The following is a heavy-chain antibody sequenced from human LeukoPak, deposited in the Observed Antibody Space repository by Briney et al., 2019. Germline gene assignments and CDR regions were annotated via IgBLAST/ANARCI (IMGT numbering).Heavy chain of an antibody. D-gene: IGHD3-10*01. CDR3: ARISDYITYYYYYMDV. CDR2: IIPIFGTA. Sequence: ASVKVSCKASGCTFSSYAISWVRQAPGQGLEWMGGIIPIFGTANYAQKFQGRVTITADKSTSTAYMELSSLRSEDTAVYYCARISDYITYYYYYMDVWGKGTTVTVSS. CDR1: GCTFSSYA. V-gene: IGHV1-69*06. J-gene: IGHJ6*03.